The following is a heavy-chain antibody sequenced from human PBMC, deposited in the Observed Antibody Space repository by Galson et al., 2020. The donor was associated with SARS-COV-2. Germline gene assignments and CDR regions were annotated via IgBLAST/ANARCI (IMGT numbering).Heavy chain of an antibody. CDR3: ATAIWAITMIVPSYSDY. CDR1: GYTLTELS. D-gene: IGHD3-22*01. CDR2: FDPEDGET. Sequence: ASVKVSCKVSGYTLTELSMHWVRQAPGKGLEWMGGFDPEDGETIYAQKFQGRVTMTEDTSTDTAYMELSSLRSEDTAVYYCATAIWAITMIVPSYSDYWGQGTLVTVSS. J-gene: IGHJ4*02. V-gene: IGHV1-24*01.